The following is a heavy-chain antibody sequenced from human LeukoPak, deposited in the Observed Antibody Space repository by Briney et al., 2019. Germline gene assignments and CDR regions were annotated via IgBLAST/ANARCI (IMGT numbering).Heavy chain of an antibody. CDR1: GGSISSSIYY. CDR3: ARRPTVGATIADAFDI. D-gene: IGHD1-26*01. Sequence: PSETLSLTCTVSGGSISSSIYYWGWIRQPPGKGLEWIGSIYYSGSTYYNPSLKSRGTISVDTSKNQFSLKLSSVTAADTAIYYCARRPTVGATIADAFDIWGHGTMVTVSS. V-gene: IGHV4-39*01. CDR2: IYYSGST. J-gene: IGHJ3*02.